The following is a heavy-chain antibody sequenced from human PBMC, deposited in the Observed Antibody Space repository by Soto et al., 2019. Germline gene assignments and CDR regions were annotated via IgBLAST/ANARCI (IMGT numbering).Heavy chain of an antibody. Sequence: KPSETLSLTCTVSGGSISSGDYYWSWIRQPPGKGLEWIGYIYYSGSTYYNPSLKSRVTISVDTSKNQFSLKLSSVTAADTAVYYCARDRPYGGTTYRRDYYYYGMDVWGQGXTVTVSS. V-gene: IGHV4-30-4*01. D-gene: IGHD4-17*01. CDR3: ARDRPYGGTTYRRDYYYYGMDV. CDR2: IYYSGST. CDR1: GGSISSGDYY. J-gene: IGHJ6*02.